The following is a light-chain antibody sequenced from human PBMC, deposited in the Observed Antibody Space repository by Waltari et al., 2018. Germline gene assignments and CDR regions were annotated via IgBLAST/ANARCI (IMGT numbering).Light chain of an antibody. V-gene: IGLV1-44*01. J-gene: IGLJ3*02. Sequence: QSVLTQPPSASGTPGQRVTISCSGSSFNIGSNTVNWYQQLPGTAPKLLIYSNNQGPSGVPDRFSGSKSGTSASLAISGLQSEDEADYYCAAWDDSLNGWVFGGGTKLTVL. CDR2: SNN. CDR3: AAWDDSLNGWV. CDR1: SFNIGSNT.